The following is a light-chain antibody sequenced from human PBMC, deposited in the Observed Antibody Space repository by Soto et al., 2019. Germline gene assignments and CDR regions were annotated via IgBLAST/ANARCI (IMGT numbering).Light chain of an antibody. Sequence: QSALTQPRSVSGSPGQSVAISCTGTSRDVDAYDFVSWYQHHPGKAPKLIISEVSKRPSGVSHRFSGSKSGNTASLTISGLQAEDEAAYFCCLFAGSFYVFGTGTKLPVL. CDR2: EVS. V-gene: IGLV2-11*01. J-gene: IGLJ1*01. CDR3: CLFAGSFYV. CDR1: SRDVDAYDF.